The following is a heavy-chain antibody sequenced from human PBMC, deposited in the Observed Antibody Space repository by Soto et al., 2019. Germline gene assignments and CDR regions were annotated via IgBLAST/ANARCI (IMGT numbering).Heavy chain of an antibody. CDR3: ARQKALTGEWLSLYAPGMDV. J-gene: IGHJ6*02. D-gene: IGHD3-22*01. CDR1: GFTFSDSY. V-gene: IGHV3-11*01. Sequence: QVQLVESGGGLVKPGGSLRLSCAASGFTFSDSYMSWIRQAPGKGLEWVSHISSSGSTIYYADSVKGRFTISRDNAKNSLYLKMNSLRAEETAVYYCARQKALTGEWLSLYAPGMDVWGQGTTVTVSS. CDR2: ISSSGSTI.